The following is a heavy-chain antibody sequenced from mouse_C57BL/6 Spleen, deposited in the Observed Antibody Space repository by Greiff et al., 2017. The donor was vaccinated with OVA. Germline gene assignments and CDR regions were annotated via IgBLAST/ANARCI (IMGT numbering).Heavy chain of an antibody. V-gene: IGHV1-15*01. CDR2: IDPETGGT. CDR1: GYTFTDYE. Sequence: QVQLQQSGAELVRPGASVTLSCKASGYTFTDYEMHWVKQTPVHGLEWIGAIDPETGGTAYNQKFKGKAILTADKSSSTAYMELRSLTSEDSAVYYGTRDGIDDYDGGAWFAYWGQGTLVTVSA. CDR3: TRDGIDDYDGGAWFAY. J-gene: IGHJ3*01. D-gene: IGHD2-4*01.